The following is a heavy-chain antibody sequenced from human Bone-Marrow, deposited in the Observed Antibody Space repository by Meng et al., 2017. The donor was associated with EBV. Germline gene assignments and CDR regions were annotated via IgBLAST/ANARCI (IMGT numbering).Heavy chain of an antibody. Sequence: QRRRAGPGLVKPSETLSLTCTVFGGSNSSRSYYWGWIRQPPGKGLEWIGSIYYSGSTYYNPSLKSRVTISVDTSKNQFSLKLSSVTAADTAVYYCASYCSSTSCHGGFDYWGQGTLVTVSS. J-gene: IGHJ4*02. V-gene: IGHV4-39*01. CDR3: ASYCSSTSCHGGFDY. D-gene: IGHD2-2*01. CDR1: GGSNSSRSYY. CDR2: IYYSGST.